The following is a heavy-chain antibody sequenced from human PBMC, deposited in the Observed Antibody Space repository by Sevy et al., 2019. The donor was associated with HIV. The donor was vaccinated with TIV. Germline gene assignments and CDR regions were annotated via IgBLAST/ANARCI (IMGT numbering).Heavy chain of an antibody. CDR3: ASPTWNSYASLYYFDS. CDR1: GLTFTSYS. J-gene: IGHJ4*02. V-gene: IGHV3-48*04. Sequence: GESLRLSCAASGLTFTSYSMNWVRQAPGKGLEWVSYISSSSDTIYYADSVKGRFTISRDNARNSLYLQMNSLRAEDTAVYYCASPTWNSYASLYYFDSWGQGTLVTVSS. CDR2: ISSSSDTI. D-gene: IGHD5-18*01.